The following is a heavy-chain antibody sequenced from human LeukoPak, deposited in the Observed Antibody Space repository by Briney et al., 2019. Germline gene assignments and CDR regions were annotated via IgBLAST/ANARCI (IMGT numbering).Heavy chain of an antibody. CDR2: NRYDGSNK. CDR1: AFTFSSYG. Sequence: PGGSLRLSCAASAFTFSSYGMHWVRQAPGKGLEWVAFNRYDGSNKYYADSVKGRFTISRDNSKNTLYLQMNSLRAEDTAVYYCARESGYSSSWYYGYWGQGTLVTVSS. J-gene: IGHJ4*02. V-gene: IGHV3-30*02. D-gene: IGHD6-13*01. CDR3: ARESGYSSSWYYGY.